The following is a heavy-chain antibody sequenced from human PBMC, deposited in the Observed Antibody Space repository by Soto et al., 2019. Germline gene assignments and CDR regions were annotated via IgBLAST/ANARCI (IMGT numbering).Heavy chain of an antibody. CDR1: GFTFSSYA. J-gene: IGHJ3*02. CDR2: ISGSGGST. CDR3: AKERAYYYGSGSYSVGDAFDI. V-gene: IGHV3-23*01. Sequence: EVQLLESGGGLVQPGGSLRLSCAASGFTFSSYAMSWVRQAPGKGLEWVSAISGSGGSTYYADSVKGRFTISRDNSKNTLYLQMNSLRAEDTAVYYCAKERAYYYGSGSYSVGDAFDIWGQGTMVTVSS. D-gene: IGHD3-10*01.